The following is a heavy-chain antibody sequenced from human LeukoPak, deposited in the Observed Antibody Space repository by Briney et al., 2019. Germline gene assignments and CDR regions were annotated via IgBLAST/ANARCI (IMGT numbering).Heavy chain of an antibody. CDR3: AKRSGYTTGWFFDF. D-gene: IGHD6-19*01. J-gene: IGHJ4*02. V-gene: IGHV3-23*01. CDR2: ISGSGDNT. Sequence: GGSLRLSCAASGFTFSSYWMSWVRQAPGKGLEWVSSISGSGDNTYYAESVKGRFTISRDNSKNTLFLQMNSLRAEDTAVFYCAKRSGYTTGWFFDFWGQGTLATVSS. CDR1: GFTFSSYW.